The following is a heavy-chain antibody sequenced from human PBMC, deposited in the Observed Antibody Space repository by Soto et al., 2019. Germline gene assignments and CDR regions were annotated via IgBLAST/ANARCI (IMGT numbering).Heavy chain of an antibody. D-gene: IGHD5-18*01. V-gene: IGHV3-7*03. CDR3: ARDGEGNLWIKLWSPPDRFTFDY. CDR2: IKQDGSEK. Sequence: GGSLRLSCAASGFTFSSYWMSWVRQAPGKGLEWVANIKQDGSEKYYVDSVKGRFTTSRDNAKNSLYLQMNSLRAEDTAVYYCARDGEGNLWIKLWSPPDRFTFDYWGQGTLATVSS. CDR1: GFTFSSYW. J-gene: IGHJ4*02.